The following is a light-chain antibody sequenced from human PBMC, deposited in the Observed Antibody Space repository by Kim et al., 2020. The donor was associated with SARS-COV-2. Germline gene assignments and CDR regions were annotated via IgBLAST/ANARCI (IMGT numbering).Light chain of an antibody. CDR2: AAS. J-gene: IGKJ1*01. Sequence: DIQMTQSPSSLSAYVRDRVTITCRASQTISRFVNWYQQKPGKAPELLIFAASNLQSGVSSRFSGSGSGTDFILTITNLQPEDSATYYCQQSYTTPRTFVQGTKVDIK. CDR1: QTISRF. V-gene: IGKV1-39*01. CDR3: QQSYTTPRT.